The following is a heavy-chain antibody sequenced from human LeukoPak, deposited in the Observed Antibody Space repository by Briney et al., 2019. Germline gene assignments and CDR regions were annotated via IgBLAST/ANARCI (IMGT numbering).Heavy chain of an antibody. V-gene: IGHV3-23*01. CDR1: GFTFSTYA. CDR3: AKRSPSGTFYFDY. D-gene: IGHD1-26*01. J-gene: IGHJ4*02. Sequence: GGSLRLSCAASGFTFSTYAMSWVRQAPGKGLEWVSAISGSGGSTYYVDSVKGRFTISRDNSKNTLYLQMNSLRAEDTAVYYCAKRSPSGTFYFDYWGQGTLVTVSS. CDR2: ISGSGGST.